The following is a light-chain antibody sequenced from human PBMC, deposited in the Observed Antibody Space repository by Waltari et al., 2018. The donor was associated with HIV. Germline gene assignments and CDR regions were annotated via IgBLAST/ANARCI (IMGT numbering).Light chain of an antibody. CDR1: SSDVGGYNY. CDR2: DVS. J-gene: IGLJ2*01. CDR3: SSYTSSSTRV. Sequence: QSALTQPASVSGSPGQSITISCTGTSSDVGGYNYASWYQQHPGKAPKLMIYDVSNRPPGVSNRFSGSKSGNTASLTISGLQAEDEADYYCSSYTSSSTRVFGGGTKLTVL. V-gene: IGLV2-14*01.